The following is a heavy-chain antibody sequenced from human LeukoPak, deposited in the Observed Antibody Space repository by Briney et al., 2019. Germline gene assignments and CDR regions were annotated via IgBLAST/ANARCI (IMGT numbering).Heavy chain of an antibody. CDR2: ISWNSGSI. D-gene: IGHD4-17*01. J-gene: IGHJ2*01. CDR1: GFTFDDYA. Sequence: GGSLRLSCAASGFTFDDYAMHWVRQAPGKGLEWVSGISWNSGSIGYADSVKGRFTISRDNAKNSLYLQMNSLRAEDTALYYCAKNTLNDYGDHGAYGGYFDLWGRGTLVTVSS. V-gene: IGHV3-9*01. CDR3: AKNTLNDYGDHGAYGGYFDL.